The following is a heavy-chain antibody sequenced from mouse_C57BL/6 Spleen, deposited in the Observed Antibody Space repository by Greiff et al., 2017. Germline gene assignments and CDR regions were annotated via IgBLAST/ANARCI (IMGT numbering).Heavy chain of an antibody. J-gene: IGHJ1*03. CDR2: IWWDDDK. Sequence: QVTLKESGPGILPPSQTLSLTCSFSGFSLSTFGMGVGWIRQPSGKGLEWLAHIWWDDDKYYNPALKSRLTISKDTSKNQLFLKIANVDTADTATYYCARTLYGNYGGWYFDVWGTGTTVTVSS. D-gene: IGHD2-1*01. CDR1: GFSLSTFGMG. V-gene: IGHV8-8*01. CDR3: ARTLYGNYGGWYFDV.